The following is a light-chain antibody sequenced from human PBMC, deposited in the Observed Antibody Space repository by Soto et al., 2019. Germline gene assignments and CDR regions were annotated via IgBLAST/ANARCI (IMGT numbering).Light chain of an antibody. Sequence: EIVMTQSPATLSVSPGERATLSCRASQSVATNLAWYQQKPGQPPRLLIYGASTRATGIPARFSGSGSETEFTLTISSLQSEDFAVYYCQQYHFWWTFGLGTKVDIK. J-gene: IGKJ1*01. CDR2: GAS. CDR1: QSVATN. V-gene: IGKV3-15*01. CDR3: QQYHFWWT.